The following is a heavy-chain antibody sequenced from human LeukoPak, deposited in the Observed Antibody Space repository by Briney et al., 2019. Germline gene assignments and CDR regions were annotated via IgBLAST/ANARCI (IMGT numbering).Heavy chain of an antibody. J-gene: IGHJ4*02. CDR3: AKGDYYDLDY. CDR1: GFTFSNYG. Sequence: PGGSLRLSCAASGFTFSNYGMNWVRQAPGEGLGWVSIITRGVGITYYADSVKGRFTISRDNSRNTLYLQMNSLRAEDTAVYYCAKGDYYDLDYWGQGTLVTVSS. D-gene: IGHD3-22*01. CDR2: ITRGVGIT. V-gene: IGHV3-23*01.